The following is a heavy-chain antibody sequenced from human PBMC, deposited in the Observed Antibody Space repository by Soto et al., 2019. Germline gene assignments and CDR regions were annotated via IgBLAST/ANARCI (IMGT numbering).Heavy chain of an antibody. CDR3: AKGYCSGGSCHQIYYYYGMDV. V-gene: IGHV3-30*18. Sequence: QVQLVESGGGVVQPGRSLRLSCAASGFTFSSYGMHWVRQAPGKGLEWVAVISYDGSNKYYADSVKGRFTISRDNSKNTLYLQMNSLRAEDTAVYYCAKGYCSGGSCHQIYYYYGMDVWGQGTTVNVSS. J-gene: IGHJ6*02. D-gene: IGHD2-15*01. CDR2: ISYDGSNK. CDR1: GFTFSSYG.